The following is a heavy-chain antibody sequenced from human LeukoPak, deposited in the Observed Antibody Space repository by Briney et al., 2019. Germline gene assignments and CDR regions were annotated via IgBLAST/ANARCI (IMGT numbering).Heavy chain of an antibody. CDR1: GLSLRSYG. D-gene: IGHD4-23*01. CDR3: GRGYGGNSGYFDY. J-gene: IGHJ4*02. Sequence: GGSLRLSCAASGLSLRSYGMHWVRQAPGKGLEWVALIWYDGRKIYYGDSVKGRFTISRDDSKNTVYLQMNSLRAEDSAIYYCGRGYGGNSGYFDYWGQGTLVLVSS. V-gene: IGHV3-33*01. CDR2: IWYDGRKI.